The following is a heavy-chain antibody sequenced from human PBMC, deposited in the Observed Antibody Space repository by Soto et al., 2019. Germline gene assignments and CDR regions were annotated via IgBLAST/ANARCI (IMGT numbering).Heavy chain of an antibody. CDR3: ARHVASDPYDY. V-gene: IGHV4-59*08. J-gene: IGHJ4*02. CDR1: GGSISSYY. CDR2: IYYSGST. D-gene: IGHD5-12*01. Sequence: SETLSLTCTVSGGSISSYYWSWVRQPPGKGLEWIGYIYYSGSTNYNPSLKSRVTISVDTSKNQFSLKLSSVTAADTAVYYCARHVASDPYDYWGQGTLVTVSS.